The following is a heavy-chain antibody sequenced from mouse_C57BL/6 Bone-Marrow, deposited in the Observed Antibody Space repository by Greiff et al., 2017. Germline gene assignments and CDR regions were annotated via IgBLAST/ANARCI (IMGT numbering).Heavy chain of an antibody. CDR1: GYAFSSSW. CDR2: IYPGDGDT. D-gene: IGHD1-1*01. CDR3: ARAGVATVAWLDY. J-gene: IGHJ2*01. Sequence: VKLVESGPELVKPGASVKISCKASGYAFSSSWMNWVKQRPGKGLEWIGRIYPGDGDTNYNGKFKGKATLTADKSSSTAYMQLSSLTSEDSAVYFCARAGVATVAWLDYWGQGTTVTVSS. V-gene: IGHV1-82*01.